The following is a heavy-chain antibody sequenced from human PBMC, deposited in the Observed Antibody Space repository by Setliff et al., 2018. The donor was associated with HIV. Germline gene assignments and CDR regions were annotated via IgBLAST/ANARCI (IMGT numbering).Heavy chain of an antibody. CDR2: IYYSGST. D-gene: IGHD3-3*01. Sequence: SETLSLTCTVSGGSISSYYWSWIRQPPGRGLEWIGYIYYSGSTNYNPSLKSRVTISVDTSKNQFSLKLSSVTAADTAVYYCARGYYNFWSGYPPLDYWGQGTLVTVSS. V-gene: IGHV4-59*01. CDR1: GGSISSYY. CDR3: ARGYYNFWSGYPPLDY. J-gene: IGHJ4*02.